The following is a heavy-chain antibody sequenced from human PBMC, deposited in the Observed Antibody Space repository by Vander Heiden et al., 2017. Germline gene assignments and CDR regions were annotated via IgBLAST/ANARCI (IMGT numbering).Heavy chain of an antibody. J-gene: IGHJ4*02. CDR2: ISAYNGNT. CDR3: ARVVGVGYCSGGSCYSFDY. V-gene: IGHV1-18*01. D-gene: IGHD2-15*01. Sequence: EVKKPGASVKVSCKASGYTFTSYGISWVRQAPGQGLEWMGWISAYNGNTNYAQKLQDRVTMTTDTSTSTAYMELRSLRSDDTAVYYCARVVGVGYCSGGSCYSFDYWGQGTLVTVSS. CDR1: GYTFTSYG.